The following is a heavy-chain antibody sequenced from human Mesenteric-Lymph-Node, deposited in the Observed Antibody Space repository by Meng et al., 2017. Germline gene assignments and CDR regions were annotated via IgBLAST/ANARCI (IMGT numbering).Heavy chain of an antibody. V-gene: IGHV4-31*03. CDR1: GGSISSGGYY. D-gene: IGHD3-22*01. J-gene: IGHJ2*01. CDR3: ARADPPYDSSGYYRFDL. Sequence: LQGAGPGLVNPSPTPALTCTVSGGSISSGGYYWSWIRQHPGKGLEWIGYIYYSGSTYYNPSLKSRVTISVDTSKNQFSLKLSSVTAADTAVYYCARADPPYDSSGYYRFDLWGRGTLVTVSS. CDR2: IYYSGST.